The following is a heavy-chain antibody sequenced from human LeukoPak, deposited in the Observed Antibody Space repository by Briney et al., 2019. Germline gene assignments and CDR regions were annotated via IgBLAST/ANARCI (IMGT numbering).Heavy chain of an antibody. Sequence: SQTLSLTCTVSGGSISSGGYYWSWIRQHPGKGLEWIGYIFYSGSTYYNPSLKSRVTISVDTSKNQFSLKLSSVTAADTAVYYCASRVSDYWYFDLWGRGTLVTVSS. CDR1: GGSISSGGYY. J-gene: IGHJ2*01. CDR3: ASRVSDYWYFDL. D-gene: IGHD3-16*02. CDR2: IFYSGST. V-gene: IGHV4-31*03.